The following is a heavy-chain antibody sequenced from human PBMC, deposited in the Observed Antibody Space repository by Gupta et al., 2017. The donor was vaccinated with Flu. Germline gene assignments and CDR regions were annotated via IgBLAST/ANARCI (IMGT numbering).Heavy chain of an antibody. CDR3: VQTTGWPGFDF. V-gene: IGHV4-59*02. CDR1: GGSASRYY. D-gene: IGHD4/OR15-4a*01. Sequence: QVQLQESGPGLVKPSETLSLTCTVSGGSASRYYWSWVRQPPGKGLEWIGYIYNGGTTNYNPSLKSRVTISVDTSKNQFSLKLISVTAADRAVYYCVQTTGWPGFDFWGPGTLVTVSS. J-gene: IGHJ4*02. CDR2: IYNGGTT.